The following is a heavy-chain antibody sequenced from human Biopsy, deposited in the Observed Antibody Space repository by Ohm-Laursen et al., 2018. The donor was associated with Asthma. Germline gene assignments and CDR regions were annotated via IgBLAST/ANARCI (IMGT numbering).Heavy chain of an antibody. CDR3: ARTCYDFLTGQVKDVFGV. D-gene: IGHD3-9*01. CDR2: VNTGNGAT. J-gene: IGHJ3*01. V-gene: IGHV1-3*04. Sequence: SVKVSCKSSGYNFISFAIRWVRQAPGQRLEWMGWVNTGNGATKYSQKFQGRVTITRDTSTSTAYMELRSLRSEDTATYYCARTCYDFLTGQVKDVFGVWGQGTMVTVSS. CDR1: GYNFISFA.